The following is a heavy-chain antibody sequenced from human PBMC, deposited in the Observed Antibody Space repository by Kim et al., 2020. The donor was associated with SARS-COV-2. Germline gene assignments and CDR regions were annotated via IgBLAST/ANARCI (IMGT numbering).Heavy chain of an antibody. CDR3: AADDSSGYFYYYYGMDV. V-gene: IGHV1-58*01. CDR2: IVVGSGNT. J-gene: IGHJ6*02. Sequence: SVKVSCKASGFTFTSSAVQWVRQARGQRLEWIGWIVVGSGNTNYAQKFQERVTITRDMSTSTAYMELSSLRSEDTAVYYCAADDSSGYFYYYYGMDVWGQGTTVTVSS. D-gene: IGHD3-22*01. CDR1: GFTFTSSA.